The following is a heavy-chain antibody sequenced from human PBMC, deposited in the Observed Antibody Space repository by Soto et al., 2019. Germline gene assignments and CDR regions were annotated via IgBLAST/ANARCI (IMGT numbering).Heavy chain of an antibody. D-gene: IGHD3-22*01. CDR3: ATATETFSPAGYYVNWFAP. V-gene: IGHV4-39*01. Sequence: SETLSLTCTVSGASFTDGSLFWGWIRQSPGKGVEWIASTYIGGMTYYNPSLRSRVTISVDTSKSQFSLRLNSVTAADTAVYYCATATETFSPAGYYVNWFAPWGHGTMVTVSS. CDR1: GASFTDGSLF. J-gene: IGHJ5*02. CDR2: TYIGGMT.